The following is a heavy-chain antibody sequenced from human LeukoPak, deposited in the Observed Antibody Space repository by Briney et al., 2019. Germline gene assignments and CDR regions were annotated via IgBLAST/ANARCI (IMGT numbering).Heavy chain of an antibody. CDR1: GLTFGDYA. Sequence: GGSLRLSCTASGLTFGDYAMSWVRQAPGKGLEWVGFIRSKAYGGTTEYAASVKGRFTISRDDSKSIAYLQMNSLKTEDTAVYYCTRAEGYCSSTSCYLFSYYFDYWGQGTLVTVSS. V-gene: IGHV3-49*04. J-gene: IGHJ4*02. CDR2: IRSKAYGGTT. CDR3: TRAEGYCSSTSCYLFSYYFDY. D-gene: IGHD2-2*01.